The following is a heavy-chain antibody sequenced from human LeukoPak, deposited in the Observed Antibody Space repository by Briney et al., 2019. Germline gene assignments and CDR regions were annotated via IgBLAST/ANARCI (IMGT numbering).Heavy chain of an antibody. J-gene: IGHJ4*02. CDR3: ARDYRIDY. CDR1: GYTFTGYY. V-gene: IGHV1-2*02. CDR2: INPNSGGT. Sequence: ASVKVSCKDPGYTFTGYYIHCVRQAPGQGLEWMGWINPNSGGTNSAQKFQGRVTMTRDTSISTAYMELSRLRSDDTAVYYCARDYRIDYWGQGTLVTVSS.